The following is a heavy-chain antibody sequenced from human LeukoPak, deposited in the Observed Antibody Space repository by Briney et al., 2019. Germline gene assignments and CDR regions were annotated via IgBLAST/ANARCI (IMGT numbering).Heavy chain of an antibody. V-gene: IGHV3-30*02. CDR2: IRYDGSNK. CDR1: GYTFTGYY. Sequence: SCKASGYTFTGYYMHWVRQAPGKGLEWVAFIRYDGSNKYYADSVKGRFTISRDNSKNTLYLQMNSLRAEDTAVYYCAKGYYYGSGFSPADYWGQGTLVTVSS. J-gene: IGHJ4*02. D-gene: IGHD3-10*01. CDR3: AKGYYYGSGFSPADY.